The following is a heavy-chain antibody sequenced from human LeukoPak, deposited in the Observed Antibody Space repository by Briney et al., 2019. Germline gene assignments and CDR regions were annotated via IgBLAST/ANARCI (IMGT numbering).Heavy chain of an antibody. CDR1: GFTVSSNY. V-gene: IGHV3-53*01. CDR2: IYSGGST. Sequence: GGSLRLSCAAYGFTVSSNYMSWVRPAQGKGLEWVSVIYSGGSTYYADSVRGRFPTSRDNSKNTLYLQMNSLRAEDTAVYYCASGGWFYPWGQGTLVTVSS. J-gene: IGHJ5*02. CDR3: ASGGWFYP.